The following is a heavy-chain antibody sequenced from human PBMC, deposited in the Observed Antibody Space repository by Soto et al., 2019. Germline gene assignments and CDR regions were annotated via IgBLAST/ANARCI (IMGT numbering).Heavy chain of an antibody. CDR3: ARDPGDIVVVPAAIGPIPWIQLWLPIAAAGTRYYYYGMDV. V-gene: IGHV3-33*01. CDR2: IWYDGSNK. CDR1: GFTFSSYG. D-gene: IGHD2-2*02. J-gene: IGHJ6*02. Sequence: PGGSLRLSCAASGFTFSSYGMHWVRQAPGKGLEWVAVIWYDGSNKYYADSVKGRFTISRDNSKNTLYLQMNSLRAEDTAVYYCARDPGDIVVVPAAIGPIPWIQLWLPIAAAGTRYYYYGMDVWGQGTTVTVSS.